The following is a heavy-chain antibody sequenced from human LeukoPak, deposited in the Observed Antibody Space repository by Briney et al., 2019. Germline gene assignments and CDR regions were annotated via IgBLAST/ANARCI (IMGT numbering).Heavy chain of an antibody. J-gene: IGHJ4*02. CDR3: ARSPGYSSGWFNY. Sequence: SETLSLTCTVSGGSISSYYWSWIRQPPGKGLEWIGYIYYSGSTNYNPSLRSRVTISVDTSKNQFSLKLSSVTAADTAVYYCARSPGYSSGWFNYWGQGTLVTVSS. CDR1: GGSISSYY. V-gene: IGHV4-59*01. D-gene: IGHD6-19*01. CDR2: IYYSGST.